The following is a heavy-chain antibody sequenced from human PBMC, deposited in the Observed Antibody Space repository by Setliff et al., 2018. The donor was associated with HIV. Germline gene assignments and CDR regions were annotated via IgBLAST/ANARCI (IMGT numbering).Heavy chain of an antibody. CDR3: VKEYHTTATDTRVANYSDY. CDR2: INPSDGTT. V-gene: IGHV1-46*01. CDR1: GYTFTSCF. D-gene: IGHD6-13*01. J-gene: IGHJ4*02. Sequence: GASVKVSCKASGYTFTSCFMHWVRQAPGQGLEYMGIINPSDGTTDYTQKFQDRVTMTSDTSTSTVYMELRSLRSEDTAIYYCVKEYHTTATDTRVANYSDYWGQGTLVTVSS.